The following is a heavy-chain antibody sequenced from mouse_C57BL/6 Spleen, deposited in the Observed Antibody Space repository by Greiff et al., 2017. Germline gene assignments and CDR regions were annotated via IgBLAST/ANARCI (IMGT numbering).Heavy chain of an antibody. CDR3: ARAVSYGYDPYYLDY. V-gene: IGHV1-53*01. J-gene: IGHJ2*01. CDR1: GYTFTSYW. Sequence: QVQLQQPGTELVKPGASVKLSCKASGYTFTSYWMHWVKQRPGQGLEWIGNINPSNGGTNYNEKFKSKATLTVDKSSSTAYMQLSSRTSEDSAVYYCARAVSYGYDPYYLDYWGQGTTLTVSS. D-gene: IGHD2-2*01. CDR2: INPSNGGT.